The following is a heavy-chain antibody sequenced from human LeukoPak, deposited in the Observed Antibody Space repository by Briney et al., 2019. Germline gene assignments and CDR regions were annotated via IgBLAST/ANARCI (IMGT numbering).Heavy chain of an antibody. Sequence: GGSLRLSCAASGFTFSSYEMNWVRQAPGKGLEWVSYISSSGSTIYHADSVKGRFTISRDNAKNSLYLQMNSLRAEDTAVYYCARDADTILDYWGQGTLVTVSS. J-gene: IGHJ4*02. V-gene: IGHV3-48*03. CDR2: ISSSGSTI. CDR1: GFTFSSYE. CDR3: ARDADTILDY. D-gene: IGHD3-3*01.